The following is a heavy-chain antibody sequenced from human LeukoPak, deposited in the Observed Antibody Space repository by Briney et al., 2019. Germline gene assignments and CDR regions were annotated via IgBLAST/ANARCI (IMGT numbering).Heavy chain of an antibody. CDR3: AKGGYCSSTSCIFDY. CDR2: ISNSGGSI. D-gene: IGHD2-2*01. V-gene: IGHV3-23*01. Sequence: GGSLRLSCAASGFTFSSSVMGWVRQTPGKGLEWVSAISNSGGSINYADSVKGRFTISRDNSKNTLYLPMNGLRAEDTAIYYCAKGGYCSSTSCIFDYWGQGTLVTVSS. J-gene: IGHJ4*02. CDR1: GFTFSSSV.